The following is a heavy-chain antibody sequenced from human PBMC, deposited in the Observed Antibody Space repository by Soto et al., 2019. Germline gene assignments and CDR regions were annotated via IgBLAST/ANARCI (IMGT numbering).Heavy chain of an antibody. Sequence: GGSLRLSCAASGLTFSDYTMNWVRQAPGKGPEWVSSITSSSIYTYYADSVQGRFTISRDNAESSLYLQLNGLRAEDTAVYFCARVRREGIAIAQMDVWGQGTTVTVSS. D-gene: IGHD2-21*01. V-gene: IGHV3-21*01. CDR2: ITSSSIYT. J-gene: IGHJ6*02. CDR3: ARVRREGIAIAQMDV. CDR1: GLTFSDYT.